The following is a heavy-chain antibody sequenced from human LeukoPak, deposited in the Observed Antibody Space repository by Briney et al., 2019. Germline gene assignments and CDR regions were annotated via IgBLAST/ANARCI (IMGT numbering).Heavy chain of an antibody. CDR2: INHSGST. V-gene: IGHV4-34*01. CDR3: ARFVLHCSSTSSLYDAFDI. J-gene: IGHJ3*02. Sequence: SETLSLTCAVYGGSFSGYYWSWIRQPPGKGLEWIGEINHSGSTNYNPSLKSRVTISVDTSKNQFSLKLSSVTAADTAVYYCARFVLHCSSTSSLYDAFDIWGQGTMVTVSS. CDR1: GGSFSGYY. D-gene: IGHD2-2*01.